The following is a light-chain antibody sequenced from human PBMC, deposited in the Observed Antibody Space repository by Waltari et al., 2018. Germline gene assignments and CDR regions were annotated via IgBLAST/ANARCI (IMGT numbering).Light chain of an antibody. CDR2: HAS. V-gene: IGKV3-20*01. J-gene: IGKJ1*01. CDR1: QSVSKY. Sequence: VLTQSPGSLSLSPGERATLSCRASQSVSKYLAWYQQKPGQAPRLLIYHASSRATGIPDRFSGSGFGTDFSLTISRLEPEDFAVYFCQKYDSLPATFGQGTKVEIE. CDR3: QKYDSLPAT.